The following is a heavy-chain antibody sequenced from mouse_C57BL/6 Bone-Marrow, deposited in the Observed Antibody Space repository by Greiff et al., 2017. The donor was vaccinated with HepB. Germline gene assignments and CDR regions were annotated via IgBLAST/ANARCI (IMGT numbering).Heavy chain of an antibody. J-gene: IGHJ3*01. CDR1: GYTFTSYW. Sequence: QVQLQQPGAELVMPGASVKLSCKASGYTFTSYWMHWVKQRPGQGLEWIGEIDPSDSYTNYNQKFKGKSTLTVDKSSSTAYMQLSSLTSEDSAVYYCARRGEGAWFAYWGQGTLVTVSA. V-gene: IGHV1-69*01. CDR2: IDPSDSYT. CDR3: ARRGEGAWFAY.